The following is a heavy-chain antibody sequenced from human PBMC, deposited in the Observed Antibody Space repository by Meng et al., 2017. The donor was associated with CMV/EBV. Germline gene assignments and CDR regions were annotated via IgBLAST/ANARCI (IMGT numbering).Heavy chain of an antibody. J-gene: IGHJ6*02. CDR2: IHYSGNT. CDR1: GGPIRSGGYY. V-gene: IGHV4-39*01. CDR3: ARLRIPARRVQYGLDA. D-gene: IGHD6-6*01. Sequence: SETLSLTCTVSGGPIRSGGYYWAWIRQPPGKGLEWIGSIHYSGNTYYKSSLKSRLIILVDTSKNQFSLRLSSVTAADTAVYYCARLRIPARRVQYGLDAWGQGTTVTVSS.